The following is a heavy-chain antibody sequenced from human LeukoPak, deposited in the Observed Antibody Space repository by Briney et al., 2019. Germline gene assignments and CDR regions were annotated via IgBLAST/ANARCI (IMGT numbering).Heavy chain of an antibody. CDR3: ARRHGYSYGSQVDY. V-gene: IGHV4-39*01. J-gene: IGHJ4*02. CDR2: IYYTGST. D-gene: IGHD5-18*01. Sequence: SETLSLTCTVSGGSISSSSYYWAWIRQPPGKGLEWIGTIYYTGSTYYNPSLKSRVTISIDTSKYQFSLKLSSVTAADTAVYYCARRHGYSYGSQVDYWGQGTLVTVSS. CDR1: GGSISSSSYY.